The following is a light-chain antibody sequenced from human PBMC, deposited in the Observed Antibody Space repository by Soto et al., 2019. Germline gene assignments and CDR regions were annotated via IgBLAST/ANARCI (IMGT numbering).Light chain of an antibody. CDR3: MQGTHWPIT. V-gene: IGKV2-30*02. CDR1: QSLVHIDGIAY. J-gene: IGKJ5*01. CDR2: KVS. Sequence: DVVMPQSPLSLPVTLGQPASISCRSNQSLVHIDGIAYFSWFQQRPARSPRRLIYKVSNRDSGVPARFSGSGSGTDFALKISRVEAEDVGVYYCMQGTHWPITFGQGTRLEIK.